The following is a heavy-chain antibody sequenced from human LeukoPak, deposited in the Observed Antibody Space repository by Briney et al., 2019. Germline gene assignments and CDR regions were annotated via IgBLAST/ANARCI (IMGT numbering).Heavy chain of an antibody. D-gene: IGHD2-15*01. Sequence: SETLSLTCTVSGGSIISSDYHWGWVRQPPGKGLEWIGTISYSGNTDYNPSLRSRVTISVDTSNNQFSLRLGSVTAPDTAVYHCARHCCSGPAKRVFDIWGQGTMVTVSS. CDR3: ARHCCSGPAKRVFDI. CDR2: ISYSGNT. CDR1: GGSIISSDYH. J-gene: IGHJ3*02. V-gene: IGHV4-39*01.